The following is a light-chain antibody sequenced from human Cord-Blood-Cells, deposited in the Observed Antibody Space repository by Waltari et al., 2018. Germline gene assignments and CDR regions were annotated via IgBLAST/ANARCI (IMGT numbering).Light chain of an antibody. CDR2: AAS. CDR1: QSISSS. J-gene: IGKJ2*03. Sequence: DIHMTQSPSSLSASVGDRVNITCRASQSISSSLNWYQQKPGKAPKLLIYAASSLQSGVPSRFSGSGSGTDFTLTISSLQPEDFATYYCQQSYSTPYSFGQGTKLEIK. V-gene: IGKV1-39*01. CDR3: QQSYSTPYS.